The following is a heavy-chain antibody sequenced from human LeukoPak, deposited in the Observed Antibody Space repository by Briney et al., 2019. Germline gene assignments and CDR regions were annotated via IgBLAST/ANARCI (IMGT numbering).Heavy chain of an antibody. J-gene: IGHJ4*02. CDR2: ISSSSSYT. CDR1: GFTFSSYS. D-gene: IGHD4-17*01. CDR3: ARDSPYGDFFDY. V-gene: IGHV3-21*01. Sequence: GGSLRLSCAASGFTFSSYSMNWVRQAPGKGLEWVSSISSSSSYTYYADSVKGRFTISRDNAKNSLYLQMNSLRAEDTAVYYCARDSPYGDFFDYWGQGTLVTVSS.